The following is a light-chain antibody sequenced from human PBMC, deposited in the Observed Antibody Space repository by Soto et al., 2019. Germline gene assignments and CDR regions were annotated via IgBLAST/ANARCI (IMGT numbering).Light chain of an antibody. CDR2: DDY. CDR1: NIGSMS. CDR3: QVWDSSSSHVV. J-gene: IGLJ2*01. Sequence: SYELTQAPAVSVAPGQTATIPCGGNNIGSMSVHWYQQKPGQAPVLVVYDDYDRPSGIPERFSGSNSGTTATLTISRVEAGDEADYYCQVWDSSSSHVVFGGGTKLTVL. V-gene: IGLV3-21*02.